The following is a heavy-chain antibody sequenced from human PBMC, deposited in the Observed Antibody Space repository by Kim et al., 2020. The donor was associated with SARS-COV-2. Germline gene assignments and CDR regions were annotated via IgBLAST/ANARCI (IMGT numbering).Heavy chain of an antibody. J-gene: IGHJ3*02. CDR3: ATYDRRTEARAFDI. CDR1: GIVFNAYT. V-gene: IGHV3-21*01. Sequence: GGSLRLSCAASGIVFNAYTLNWVRQAPGKGLEWVSSISSSGTYKNYADSVKGRFTLSRDNAKNSLYLQMNNLRPEDTAVYYCATYDRRTEARAFDIWGQGPMVTVSS. D-gene: IGHD5-12*01. CDR2: ISSSGTYK.